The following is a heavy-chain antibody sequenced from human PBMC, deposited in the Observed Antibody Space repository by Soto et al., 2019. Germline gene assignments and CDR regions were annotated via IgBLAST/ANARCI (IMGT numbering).Heavy chain of an antibody. CDR1: GGSISNNDYY. CDR3: ASAVWGSYRHFDY. V-gene: IGHV4-30-4*01. J-gene: IGHJ4*02. Sequence: QVQLQESGPGLVKPSQTLSLNCTVSGGSISNNDYYWSWIRQPPGKGLEWVGYIYYSGSTYYNPSLKSRITISVDTSKNQFSLKLSSVTAADTAVYYCASAVWGSYRHFDYWGQGTLVTVSS. CDR2: IYYSGST. D-gene: IGHD3-16*02.